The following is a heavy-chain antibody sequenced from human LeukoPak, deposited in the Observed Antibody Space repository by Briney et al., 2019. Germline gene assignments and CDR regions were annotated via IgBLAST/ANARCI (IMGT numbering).Heavy chain of an antibody. D-gene: IGHD3-9*01. CDR3: ARDSSYDVPTGHFGNDGMDV. J-gene: IGHJ6*04. CDR2: IHDTGST. V-gene: IGHV4-59*01. Sequence: PSETLSLTCSVSGGSMSNYYWSWLRQAPGRGLEWIGYIHDTGSTNYNPSLKSRVTISVDTSKNQFSLELSSVTAADTAVYFCARDSSYDVPTGHFGNDGMDVWGRGTTVIVSS. CDR1: GGSMSNYY.